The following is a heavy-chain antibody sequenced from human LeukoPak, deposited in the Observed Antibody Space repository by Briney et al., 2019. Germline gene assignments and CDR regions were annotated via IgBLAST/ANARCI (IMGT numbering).Heavy chain of an antibody. CDR1: GFTFSSYS. D-gene: IGHD3-22*01. Sequence: PGGSLRLSCAASGFTFSSYSMNWVRQAPGKGLEWVSSISSSSSYIYYADSVKGRFTISRDNAKNSLYLQMNSLRAEDTAVYYCARDAEISYDSSGYYYDYWGQGTLVTVAS. V-gene: IGHV3-21*01. CDR3: ARDAEISYDSSGYYYDY. CDR2: ISSSSSYI. J-gene: IGHJ4*02.